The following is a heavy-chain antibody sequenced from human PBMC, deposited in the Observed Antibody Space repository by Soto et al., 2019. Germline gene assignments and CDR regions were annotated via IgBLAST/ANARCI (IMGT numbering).Heavy chain of an antibody. CDR1: GGTFSSYT. D-gene: IGHD2-15*01. CDR2: IIPILGIA. Sequence: QVQLVQSGAEVKKPGSSVKVSCKASGGTFSSYTISWVRQAPGQGLEWMGRIIPILGIANYAQKFQGRVTITADKTTITAYMELSSLRSEDTAVYYCARDVPNPAVVVAATNRFDPWGQGTLVTVSS. CDR3: ARDVPNPAVVVAATNRFDP. J-gene: IGHJ5*02. V-gene: IGHV1-69*08.